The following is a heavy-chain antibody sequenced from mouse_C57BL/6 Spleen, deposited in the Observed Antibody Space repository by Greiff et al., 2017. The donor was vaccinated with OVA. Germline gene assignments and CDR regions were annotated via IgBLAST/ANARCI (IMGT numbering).Heavy chain of an antibody. V-gene: IGHV1-5*01. J-gene: IGHJ4*01. CDR2: IFPGNSDT. D-gene: IGHD1-1*01. CDR3: TRIYGSSSYAMDY. CDR1: GYTFTSYW. Sequence: SGTVLARPGASVKLSCKTSGYTFTSYWMHWVKQRPGQGLEWIGAIFPGNSDTSYNQKFKGKAKLTAVTSASTAYMELSSLTNEDSAVYYCTRIYGSSSYAMDYWGQGTSVTVSS.